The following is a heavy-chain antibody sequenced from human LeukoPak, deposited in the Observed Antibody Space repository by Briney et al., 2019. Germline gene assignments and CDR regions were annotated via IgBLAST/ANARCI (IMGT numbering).Heavy chain of an antibody. CDR2: IRYDGSNK. CDR1: GFTFSSYG. Sequence: PGGSLRLSCAASGFTFSSYGMHWVRQAPGKGLEWVAFIRYDGSNKYYADSVKGRFTISRDNAKNSLYLQMNSLRAEDTAVYYCARDWYNNSDAFDLWGQGTMVTVSS. D-gene: IGHD4-11*01. V-gene: IGHV3-30*02. CDR3: ARDWYNNSDAFDL. J-gene: IGHJ3*01.